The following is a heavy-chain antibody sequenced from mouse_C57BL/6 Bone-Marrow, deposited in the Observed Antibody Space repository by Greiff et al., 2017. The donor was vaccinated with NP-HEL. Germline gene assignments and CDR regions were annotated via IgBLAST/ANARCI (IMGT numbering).Heavy chain of an antibody. J-gene: IGHJ2*01. CDR3: ARVLLRYLYYFDY. Sequence: VQLQQSGPELVKPGASVKIPCKASGYTFTDYNMDWVKQSHGKSLEWIGDINPNNGGTIYNQKFKGKATLTVDKSSSTAYMELRSLTSEDTAVYYCARVLLRYLYYFDYWGQGTTLTVSS. CDR2: INPNNGGT. D-gene: IGHD1-1*01. CDR1: GYTFTDYN. V-gene: IGHV1-18*01.